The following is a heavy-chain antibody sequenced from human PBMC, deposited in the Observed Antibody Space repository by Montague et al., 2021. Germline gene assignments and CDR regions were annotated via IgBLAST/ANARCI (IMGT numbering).Heavy chain of an antibody. Sequence: SETLSLTCTVSGGSMANYKWSWIRQPPGKGLEWIGYIYSSGSTNYNYISSLQSRVIISVDTSKNQFSLKLTSVTAADTAMYYCAREWSAFDFWGRGTMVTVSS. CDR3: AREWSAFDF. CDR1: GGSMANYK. CDR2: IYSSGST. D-gene: IGHD3-3*01. V-gene: IGHV4-59*01. J-gene: IGHJ3*01.